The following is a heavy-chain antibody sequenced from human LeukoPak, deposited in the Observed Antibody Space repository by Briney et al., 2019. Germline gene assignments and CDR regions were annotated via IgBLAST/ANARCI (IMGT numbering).Heavy chain of an antibody. D-gene: IGHD3/OR15-3a*01. CDR3: ARGTGSYYGY. J-gene: IGHJ4*02. Sequence: AGGSLTLSCVVSGFNFDNFAMHWVRQPLGKGLEWVAVISHDGRTKYYADSMKGRITISRDSAKNTLYLQMNSLRAEDTAVYYCARGTGSYYGYWGQGTLVTVSS. CDR2: ISHDGRTK. CDR1: GFNFDNFA. V-gene: IGHV3-30*04.